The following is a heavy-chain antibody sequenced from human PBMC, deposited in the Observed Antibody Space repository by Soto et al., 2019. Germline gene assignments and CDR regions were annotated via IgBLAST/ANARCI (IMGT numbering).Heavy chain of an antibody. J-gene: IGHJ4*02. CDR2: IYWDDDK. CDR1: GFSLSTSGVG. V-gene: IGHV2-5*02. D-gene: IGHD3-10*01. CDR3: ARGGWTTYYSPFFDY. Sequence: QITLKESGPTLVKPTQTLRLTCTFSGFSLSTSGVGVGWIRQPPGKALEWLALIYWDDDKRYRPSLKSRLTITKDTSKNPVVLTLTKLDTVDTATYYCARGGWTTYYSPFFDYWGQGTLVTVSS.